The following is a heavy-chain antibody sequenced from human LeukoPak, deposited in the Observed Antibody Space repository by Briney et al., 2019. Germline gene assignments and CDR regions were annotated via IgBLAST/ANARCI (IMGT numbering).Heavy chain of an antibody. CDR3: ARGWYSSSPFDY. V-gene: IGHV1-18*01. J-gene: IGHJ4*02. CDR2: ISAYNGNT. Sequence: ASVKVSCKASGYTFTSYGISWVRQAPGQGLEWMGWISAYNGNTNYAQKLQGRVTMTTDTSTRTAYMEMRSVRSDDTAVYYCARGWYSSSPFDYWGQGTLVTVSS. CDR1: GYTFTSYG. D-gene: IGHD6-6*01.